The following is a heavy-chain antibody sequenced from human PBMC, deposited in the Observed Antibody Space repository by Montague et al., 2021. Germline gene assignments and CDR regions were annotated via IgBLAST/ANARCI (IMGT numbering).Heavy chain of an antibody. J-gene: IGHJ5*02. CDR2: MFYGGGT. Sequence: SETLSLTCTVPSGSIFTAPWSWVRQPPGKGLEWLGDMFYGGGTSNNPSLKSRVTMSIDTSTNQFSLKLIFVTAADTAVYYCAKQDYVVSGTSYKGFDPWGQGILVTVSS. D-gene: IGHD3-10*01. CDR1: SGSIFTAP. CDR3: AKQDYVVSGTSYKGFDP. V-gene: IGHV4-59*08.